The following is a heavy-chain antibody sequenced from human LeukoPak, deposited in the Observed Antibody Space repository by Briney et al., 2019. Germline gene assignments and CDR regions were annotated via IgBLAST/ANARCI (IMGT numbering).Heavy chain of an antibody. V-gene: IGHV3-30*02. CDR3: ARPPYGSGSYYPFDY. Sequence: QTGGSLRLSCAPSGFTFSSYGMHWLRQAPVKGLEWVAFIRFDGSNRYYADSVKGRFTISRDNSKNTLNLQMNSLRAEDTAVYYCARPPYGSGSYYPFDYWGQGTLVTVSS. D-gene: IGHD3-10*01. CDR2: IRFDGSNR. J-gene: IGHJ4*02. CDR1: GFTFSSYG.